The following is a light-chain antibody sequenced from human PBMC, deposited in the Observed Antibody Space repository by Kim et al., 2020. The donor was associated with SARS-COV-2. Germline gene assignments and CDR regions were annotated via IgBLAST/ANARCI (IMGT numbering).Light chain of an antibody. Sequence: IQWTQSPSPLSAYVGDRVIITCRASQSVGGWLAWYQHKPGKAPKLLIHGASTLESGVPSRFSGSGSGTEFTLTISSLQPDDFATYYCQQFNTYSFTFGPGTKVDIK. CDR2: GAS. CDR3: QQFNTYSFT. J-gene: IGKJ3*01. CDR1: QSVGGW. V-gene: IGKV1-5*01.